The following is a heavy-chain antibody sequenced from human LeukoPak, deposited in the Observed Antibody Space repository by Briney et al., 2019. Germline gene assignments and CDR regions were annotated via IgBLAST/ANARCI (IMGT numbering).Heavy chain of an antibody. Sequence: GSLRLSCAASGFTFSSYAMSWVRQAPGKGLEWIGEIYHSGSTNYNPSLKSRVTISVDKSKNQFSLKLSSVTAADTAVYYCASGGSYYYGMDVWGQGTTVTVSS. CDR1: GFTFSSYAM. CDR3: ASGGSYYYGMDV. J-gene: IGHJ6*02. D-gene: IGHD3-16*01. V-gene: IGHV4-4*02. CDR2: IYHSGST.